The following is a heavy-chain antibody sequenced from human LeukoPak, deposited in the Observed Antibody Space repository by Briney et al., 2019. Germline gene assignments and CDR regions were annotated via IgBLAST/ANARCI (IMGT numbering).Heavy chain of an antibody. J-gene: IGHJ5*01. Sequence: GGSLRLSCAASGFTFISYAMSWVRQAPGKGLEWVGDISLSGVDSYYADSVKGRFSISRDDSKNSLYLQMDSLTADDTAVYYCAKDGELFFDHCCIDLWGKGTLVTVSS. V-gene: IGHV3-23*01. CDR2: ISLSGVDS. D-gene: IGHD3-16*01. CDR3: AKDGELFFDHCCIDL. CDR1: GFTFISYA.